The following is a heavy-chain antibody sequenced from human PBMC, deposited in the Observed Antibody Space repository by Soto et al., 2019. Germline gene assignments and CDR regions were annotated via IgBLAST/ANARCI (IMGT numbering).Heavy chain of an antibody. J-gene: IGHJ6*02. CDR2: IYYSGST. D-gene: IGHD6-13*01. V-gene: IGHV4-30-4*01. CDR3: ARIRRIAAAGIGSTNYYYGMDV. Sequence: SETLSLTCTVSGDSISSGANYWSWIRQPPGKGLEWIGYIYYSGSTYYNPTLKSRVTISVDRSKNLFSLQLCSVTAADTAVYYCARIRRIAAAGIGSTNYYYGMDVWGQGTTVTVSS. CDR1: GDSISSGANY.